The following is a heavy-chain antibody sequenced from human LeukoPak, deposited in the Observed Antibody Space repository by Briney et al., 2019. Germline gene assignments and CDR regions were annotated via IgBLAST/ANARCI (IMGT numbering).Heavy chain of an antibody. Sequence: QPGRSLRLSCAASGFTFSSYAMHWVRQAPGKGLEWVAVISYDGSNKYYAGSVKGRFTISRDNSKNTLYLQMNSLRAEDTAVYYCAKGAVRGVTRNPYYFDYWGQGTLVTVSS. CDR2: ISYDGSNK. D-gene: IGHD3-10*01. CDR1: GFTFSSYA. J-gene: IGHJ4*02. V-gene: IGHV3-30-3*01. CDR3: AKGAVRGVTRNPYYFDY.